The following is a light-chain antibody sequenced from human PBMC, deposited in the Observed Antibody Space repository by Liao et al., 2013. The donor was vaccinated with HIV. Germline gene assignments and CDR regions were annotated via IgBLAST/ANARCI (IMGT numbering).Light chain of an antibody. V-gene: IGLV3-1*01. J-gene: IGLJ2*01. CDR3: QAWDSSTAHVV. CDR1: ALPKQY. CDR2: KDS. Sequence: SYELTQPPSVSVSPGQTARITCSGDALPKQYASWYQQKPGQAPVVVIFKDSERPSGIPERFSGSNSGNTATLTISGTQAMDEADYYCQAWDSSTAHVVFGGGTNLTVL.